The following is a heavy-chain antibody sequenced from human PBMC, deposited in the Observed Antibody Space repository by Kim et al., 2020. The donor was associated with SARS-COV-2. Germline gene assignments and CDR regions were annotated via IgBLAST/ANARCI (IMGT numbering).Heavy chain of an antibody. CDR3: ARHYYGSGRAFDI. V-gene: IGHV4-39*01. J-gene: IGHJ3*02. D-gene: IGHD3-10*01. Sequence: YTPSLKSRVTISVDTSKNQFSLKLSSVTAADTAVYYCARHYYGSGRAFDIWGQGTMVTVSS.